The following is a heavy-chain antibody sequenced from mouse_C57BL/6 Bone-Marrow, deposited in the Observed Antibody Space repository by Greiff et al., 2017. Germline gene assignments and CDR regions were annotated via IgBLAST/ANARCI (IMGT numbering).Heavy chain of an antibody. CDR3: TTFPGGLTWFAY. CDR1: GFNIKDDY. J-gene: IGHJ3*01. CDR2: IDPENGDT. V-gene: IGHV14-4*01. Sequence: EVQRVESGAELVRPGASVKLSCTASGFNIKDDYMHWVKQRPEQGLEWIGWIDPENGDTEYASKFQGKATITADTSSNTAYLQLSSLTSEDTAVYYCTTFPGGLTWFAYWGQGTLVTVSA.